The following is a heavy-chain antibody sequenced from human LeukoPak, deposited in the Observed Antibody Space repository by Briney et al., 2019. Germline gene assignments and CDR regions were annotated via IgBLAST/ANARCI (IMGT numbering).Heavy chain of an antibody. CDR3: ARVGSFVFGYSYGSSAFDI. V-gene: IGHV1-69*05. D-gene: IGHD5-18*01. CDR2: IIPIFGTA. CDR1: GGTFSSYA. J-gene: IGHJ3*02. Sequence: SSVKASCKASGGTFSSYAISWVRQAPGQGLEWMGGIIPIFGTANYAQKFQGRVTITTDESTSTAYMELSSLRSEDTAVYYCARVGSFVFGYSYGSSAFDIWGQGTMVTVSS.